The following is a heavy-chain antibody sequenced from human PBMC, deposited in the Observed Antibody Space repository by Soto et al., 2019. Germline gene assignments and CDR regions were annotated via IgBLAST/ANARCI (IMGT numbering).Heavy chain of an antibody. CDR2: IYYSGST. CDR3: ARGLYDILTGYYFDY. CDR1: GGSISSYY. J-gene: IGHJ4*02. Sequence: SEPLSLTCTVSGGSISSYYWSWIRQPPGKGLEWIGYIYYSGSTNYNPSLKSRVTISVDTSKNQFSLKLSSVTAADTAVYYCARGLYDILTGYYFDYWGQGTLVTVSS. V-gene: IGHV4-59*01. D-gene: IGHD3-9*01.